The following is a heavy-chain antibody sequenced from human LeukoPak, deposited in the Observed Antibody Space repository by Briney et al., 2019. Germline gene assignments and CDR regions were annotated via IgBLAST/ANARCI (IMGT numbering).Heavy chain of an antibody. CDR1: GFTLSSYG. J-gene: IGHJ4*02. Sequence: GRSLRLSCAASGFTLSSYGMHWVRQAPGKGLEWVAVISYDGSNKYYADSVKGRFTISRDNSKNTLYLQMNSLRAEDTAVYYCAKDRDRGYDILTGYPSVYWGQGTLVTVSS. CDR2: ISYDGSNK. V-gene: IGHV3-30*18. CDR3: AKDRDRGYDILTGYPSVY. D-gene: IGHD3-9*01.